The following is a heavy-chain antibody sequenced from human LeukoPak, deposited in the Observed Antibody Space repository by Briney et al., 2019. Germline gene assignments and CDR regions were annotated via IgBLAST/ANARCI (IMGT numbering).Heavy chain of an antibody. J-gene: IGHJ4*02. CDR3: ATTYAGSGSYSFDY. CDR1: GFTFSSYS. V-gene: IGHV3-48*02. CDR2: ITSSSNTM. D-gene: IGHD3-10*01. Sequence: GGSLRLSCAASGFTFSSYSKNWVRQAPGKGLEWVSYITSSSNTMYYTDSVKGRFTISRDNAKNSLYLQMNSLRDEDTAVYYCATTYAGSGSYSFDYWGQGTLVTVSS.